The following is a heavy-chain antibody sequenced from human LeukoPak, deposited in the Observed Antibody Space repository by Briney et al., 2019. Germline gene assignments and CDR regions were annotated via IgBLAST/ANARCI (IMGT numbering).Heavy chain of an antibody. D-gene: IGHD3-3*01. J-gene: IGHJ4*02. CDR3: ARQDPGNYDFWSGPAYYFDY. CDR1: GGSISSGSYY. V-gene: IGHV4-39*01. Sequence: SETLSLTCTVSGGSISSGSYYWSWIRQPAGKGLEWIGSIYYSGSTYYNPSLKSRVTISVDTSKNQFSLKLSSVTAADTAVYYCARQDPGNYDFWSGPAYYFDYWGQGTLVTVSS. CDR2: IYYSGST.